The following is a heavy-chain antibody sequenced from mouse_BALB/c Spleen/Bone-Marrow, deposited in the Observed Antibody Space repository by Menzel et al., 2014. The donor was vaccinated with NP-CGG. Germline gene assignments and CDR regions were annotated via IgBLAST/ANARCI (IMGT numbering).Heavy chain of an antibody. CDR1: GYIFTSYY. CDR2: IYPENVNT. V-gene: IGHV1S56*01. Sequence: QVQLKQSGPELVKPGASVRISCKASGYIFTSYYIHWVKQRPGQGLEWIGWIYPENVNTKYNEKFKGKATPTADKSSSTAYMQLSSLTAGESAVYFCARARGYGSSSWLAYGGQGTLVTVSA. CDR3: ARARGYGSSSWLAY. J-gene: IGHJ3*01. D-gene: IGHD1-1*01.